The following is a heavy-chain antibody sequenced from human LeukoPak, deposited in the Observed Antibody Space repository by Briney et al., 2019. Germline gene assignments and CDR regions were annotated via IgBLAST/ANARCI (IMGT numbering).Heavy chain of an antibody. D-gene: IGHD5-18*01. CDR3: ARNHTHEGYGYYFDY. Sequence: PPETLSLTCTVSGGSISSSSYYWGWIRQPPGKGLEWIGSIYYSGSTHYNPSLKSRVTISVDTSKKQFSLKLSSVTAADTAVYYCARNHTHEGYGYYFDYWGQGTLITVSS. V-gene: IGHV4-39*01. CDR2: IYYSGST. CDR1: GGSISSSSYY. J-gene: IGHJ4*02.